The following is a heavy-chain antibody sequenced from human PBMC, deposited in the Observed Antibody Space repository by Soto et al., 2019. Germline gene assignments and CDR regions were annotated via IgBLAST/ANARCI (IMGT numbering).Heavy chain of an antibody. CDR1: GFTFSSYG. V-gene: IGHV3-33*01. CDR2: IWYDGSNK. Sequence: QVQLVESGGGVVQPGRSLRLSCAASGFTFSSYGMHWVRQAPGKGLEWVAVIWYDGSNKYYANTVKGRFTISRDNSKNTLYLQMNSQRAENTAVYYCARDEEVVSPYSYYGMDVW. J-gene: IGHJ6*01. D-gene: IGHD2-15*01. CDR3: ARDEEVVSPYSYYGMDV.